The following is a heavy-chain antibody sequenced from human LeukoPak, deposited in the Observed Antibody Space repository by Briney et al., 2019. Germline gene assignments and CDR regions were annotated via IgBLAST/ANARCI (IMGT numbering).Heavy chain of an antibody. Sequence: PSETLSLTCTVSGYSISSGYYWGWIRQPPGKGLEWIGSIYYTGSTNYNPSLKSRVTISVDTSKNQFSLKLSSVTAADTAVYYCARFLSSGWYQKFDYWGQGTLVTVSS. V-gene: IGHV4-38-2*02. D-gene: IGHD6-19*01. CDR3: ARFLSSGWYQKFDY. J-gene: IGHJ4*02. CDR1: GYSISSGYY. CDR2: IYYTGST.